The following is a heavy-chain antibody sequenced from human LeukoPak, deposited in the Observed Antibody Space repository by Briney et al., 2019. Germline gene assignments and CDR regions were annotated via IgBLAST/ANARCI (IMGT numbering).Heavy chain of an antibody. V-gene: IGHV1-69*01. D-gene: IGHD3-10*01. CDR2: IIPIFGTA. CDR1: GGTFSSYA. CDR3: ARATTGYYYGSGREAFDI. Sequence: GSSVMVSCKASGGTFSSYAISWVRQAPGQGLEWMGGIIPIFGTANYAQKFQGRVTITADESTSTAYMELSSLRSEDTAVYYCARATTGYYYGSGREAFDIWGQGTMVTVSS. J-gene: IGHJ3*02.